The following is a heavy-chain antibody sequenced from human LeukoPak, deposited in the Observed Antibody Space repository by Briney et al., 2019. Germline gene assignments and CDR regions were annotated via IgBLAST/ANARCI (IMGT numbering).Heavy chain of an antibody. J-gene: IGHJ3*01. D-gene: IGHD1-26*01. CDR2: INPNSGGT. V-gene: IGHV1-2*02. Sequence: GASVKVSCKASGYTFTGYYMHWVRQAPGQGLEWMGWINPNSGGTNYAQKFQGRVTMTRDTSTSTAYMELSRLRSDDTAVYYCARPSFAIVGATSAFDVWGQGTMVTVSS. CDR1: GYTFTGYY. CDR3: ARPSFAIVGATSAFDV.